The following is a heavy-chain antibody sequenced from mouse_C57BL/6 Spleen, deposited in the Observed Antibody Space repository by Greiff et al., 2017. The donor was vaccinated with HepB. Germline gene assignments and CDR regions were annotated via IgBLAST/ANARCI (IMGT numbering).Heavy chain of an antibody. CDR1: GYPFPSYW. V-gene: IGHV1-52*01. D-gene: IGHD1-1*01. CDR2: IDPSDSET. J-gene: IGHJ1*03. CDR3: SSGSYWYFDV. Sequence: QVQLQPPGAELVRPGSSVQLSCKASGYPFPSYWLHWVKQRPIQGLEWIGNIDPSDSETHYNQKFKDKATLTVDKSSSTAYMQLSSLTSEDSAVYYCSSGSYWYFDVWGTGTTVTVSS.